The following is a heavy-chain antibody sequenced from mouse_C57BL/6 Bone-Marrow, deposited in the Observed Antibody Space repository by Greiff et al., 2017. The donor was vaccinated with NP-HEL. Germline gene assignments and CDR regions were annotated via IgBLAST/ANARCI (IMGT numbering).Heavy chain of an antibody. D-gene: IGHD2-3*01. CDR2: INPSNGGT. J-gene: IGHJ4*01. CDR1: GYTFTSYW. Sequence: VQLQQPGTELVKPGASVKLSCKASGYTFTSYWMHWVKQRPGQGLEWIGNINPSNGGTNYNEKFKSKATLTVDKSSSTAYMQLSSLTSEDSAVYYCARKGFYDGYYEGAMDYWGQGTSVTVSS. CDR3: ARKGFYDGYYEGAMDY. V-gene: IGHV1-53*01.